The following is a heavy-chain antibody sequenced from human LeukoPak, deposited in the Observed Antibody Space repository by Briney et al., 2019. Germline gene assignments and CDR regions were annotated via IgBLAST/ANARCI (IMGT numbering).Heavy chain of an antibody. D-gene: IGHD2-2*01. V-gene: IGHV3-21*01. J-gene: IGHJ1*01. CDR2: ISSSSSYI. CDR1: RFTFSKYW. CDR3: ARDGAYCSSTSCQPAAEYFQH. Sequence: GGSLRLSCVASRFTFSKYWMSWVRQAPGKGLEWVSSISSSSSYIYYADSVKGRFTISRDNAKNSLYLQMNSLRAEDTAVYYCARDGAYCSSTSCQPAAEYFQHWGQGTLVTVSS.